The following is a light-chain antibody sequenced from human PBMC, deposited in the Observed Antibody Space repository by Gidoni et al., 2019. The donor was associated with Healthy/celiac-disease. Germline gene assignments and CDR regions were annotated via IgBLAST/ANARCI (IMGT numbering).Light chain of an antibody. V-gene: IGKV3-11*01. J-gene: IGKJ5*01. CDR1: QSVSSY. CDR2: DAS. Sequence: EIVLTPSPATLSLSPGERATLSCRASQSVSSYLAWYQQKPGQAPRLLIYDASNRATGIPARFSGSGSGTDFTLTISSLEPEDFAVYYCQQRSNWPPVTFGQGTRLEIK. CDR3: QQRSNWPPVT.